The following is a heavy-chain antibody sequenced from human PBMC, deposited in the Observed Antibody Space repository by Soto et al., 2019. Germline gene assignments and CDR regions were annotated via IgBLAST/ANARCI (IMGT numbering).Heavy chain of an antibody. Sequence: QVQLQESGPGLVKPSQTLSLTCTVSGGSIIDGQTYLNWIRQHPERGLEWMVYINYRGTTNYSPALKSRLLISVDTSKNQFSLTLTSVTAEDTAVYYCARDAPGVAPFWGQGTLVTVSS. CDR2: INYRGTT. J-gene: IGHJ4*02. CDR3: ARDAPGVAPF. CDR1: GGSIIDGQTY. D-gene: IGHD2-15*01. V-gene: IGHV4-31*03.